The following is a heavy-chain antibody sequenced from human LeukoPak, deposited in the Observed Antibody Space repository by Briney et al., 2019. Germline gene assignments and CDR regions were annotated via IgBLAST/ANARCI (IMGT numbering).Heavy chain of an antibody. CDR2: INHSGST. CDR1: GGSFSGYY. V-gene: IGHV4-34*01. D-gene: IGHD2-2*01. CDR3: ARGRPNLYCSSTSCYHYYYYGMDV. Sequence: SGTLSLTCAVYGGSFSGYYWSWIRQPPGKGLEWIGEINHSGSTNYNPSLKSRVTISVDTSKNQFSLKLSSVTAADTAVYYCARGRPNLYCSSTSCYHYYYYGMDVWGQGTTVTVSS. J-gene: IGHJ6*02.